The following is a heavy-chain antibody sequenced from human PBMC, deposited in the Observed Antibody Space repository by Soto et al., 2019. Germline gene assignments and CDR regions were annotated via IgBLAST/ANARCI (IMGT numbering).Heavy chain of an antibody. CDR3: AKKVNSGSGSQYFDY. D-gene: IGHD3-10*01. V-gene: IGHV3-23*01. Sequence: EVQLLESGGGLIQPGGSLRLSCAASGFAFGTYGMGWVRQAPGKGLEWVSTITSGNTYYAASVRGRFTISRDNSKNTLFLQMNSLRAEDTAIYYCAKKVNSGSGSQYFDYWGQGTLVTVSS. J-gene: IGHJ4*02. CDR1: GFAFGTYG. CDR2: ITSGNT.